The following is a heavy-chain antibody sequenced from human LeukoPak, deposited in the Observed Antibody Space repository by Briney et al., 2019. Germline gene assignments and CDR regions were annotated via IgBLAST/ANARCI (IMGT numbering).Heavy chain of an antibody. J-gene: IGHJ5*02. CDR1: GFTFSNYA. CDR2: LTGNSNNP. Sequence: GGSLRLSCRASGFTFSNYAMNWVHQTPGKGLEWVSSLTGNSNNPNYADSVKGRFIISRDNSKNTLYLQMNSLRAEDTALYSCAKCAKTPEGGSGWCNWFDTWGQGTLVIVSS. CDR3: AKCAKTPEGGSGWCNWFDT. D-gene: IGHD3-3*01. V-gene: IGHV3-23*01.